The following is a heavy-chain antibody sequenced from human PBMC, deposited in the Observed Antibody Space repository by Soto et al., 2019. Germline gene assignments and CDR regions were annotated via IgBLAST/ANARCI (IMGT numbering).Heavy chain of an antibody. J-gene: IGHJ4*02. Sequence: PSETLSLTCTVSGGSISSYYWSWIRQPPGKGLEWIGYIYYSGSTNYNPSLKSRVTISVDTSKNQFSLKLSSVTAADTAVYYCARHVGKYFDYWGQGTLVTVSS. CDR1: GGSISSYY. CDR3: ARHVGKYFDY. CDR2: IYYSGST. V-gene: IGHV4-59*08.